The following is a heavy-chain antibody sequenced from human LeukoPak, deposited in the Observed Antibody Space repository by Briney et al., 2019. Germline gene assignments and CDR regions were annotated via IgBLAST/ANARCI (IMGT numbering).Heavy chain of an antibody. CDR1: EFTFSSYS. V-gene: IGHV3-48*01. CDR2: ISSSSSTI. D-gene: IGHD3-22*01. J-gene: IGHJ4*02. Sequence: PGGSLRLSCAASEFTFSSYSMNWVRQAPGKGLEWVSYISSSSSTIYYADSVKGRFTISRDNAKNSLYLQMNSLRAEDTAVYYCARDPRLTYYYDSSGYYSYWGQGTLVTVSS. CDR3: ARDPRLTYYYDSSGYYSY.